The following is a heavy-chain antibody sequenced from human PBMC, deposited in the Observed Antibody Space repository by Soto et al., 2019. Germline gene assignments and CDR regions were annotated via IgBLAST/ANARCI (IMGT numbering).Heavy chain of an antibody. J-gene: IGHJ4*02. CDR1: GFTFSSHA. D-gene: IGHD6-19*01. V-gene: IGHV3-23*01. CDR2: IGGSGGRT. Sequence: WGSLRLSCAPSGFTFSSHAMSWVRQAPGEGLEWVSAIGGSGGRTYYADSVKGRFTISRDSSKNTLYLQMYSLRAEDSAVYYCAKPRTEIAVAGTFDYWGLGTLVTVSS. CDR3: AKPRTEIAVAGTFDY.